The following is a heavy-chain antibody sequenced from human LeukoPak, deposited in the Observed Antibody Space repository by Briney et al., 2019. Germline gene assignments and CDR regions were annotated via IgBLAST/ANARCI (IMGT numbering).Heavy chain of an antibody. Sequence: GGSLRLSCAASGFTFDDYGMSWVRQAPGKGLEWVGRIKNKTDGGTTDYAAPVKGRFTISRDDSKNTLYLQMNSLKTEDTAVYYCTTNIHYDSSGRPFDYWGQGTLVTVSS. CDR1: GFTFDDYG. J-gene: IGHJ4*02. D-gene: IGHD3-22*01. CDR2: IKNKTDGGTT. V-gene: IGHV3-15*01. CDR3: TTNIHYDSSGRPFDY.